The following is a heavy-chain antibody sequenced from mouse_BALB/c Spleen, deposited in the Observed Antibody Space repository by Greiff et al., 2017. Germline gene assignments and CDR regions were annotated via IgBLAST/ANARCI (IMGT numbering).Heavy chain of an antibody. CDR3: ARYHYGSSYGAMDY. J-gene: IGHJ4*01. Sequence: VQLKESGPSLVKPSQTLSLTCSVTGDSITSGYWNWIRKFPGNKLEYMGYISYSGSTYYNPSLKSRISITRDTSKNQYYLQLNSVTTEDTATYYCARYHYGSSYGAMDYWGQGTSVTVSS. V-gene: IGHV3-8*02. CDR1: GDSITSGY. D-gene: IGHD1-1*01. CDR2: ISYSGST.